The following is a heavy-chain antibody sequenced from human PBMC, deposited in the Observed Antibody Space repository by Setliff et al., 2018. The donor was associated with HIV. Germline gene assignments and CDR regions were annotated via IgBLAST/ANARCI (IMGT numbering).Heavy chain of an antibody. CDR1: GYNFNNFG. CDR3: AYYSSGSFYLGYYFYHGMDV. Sequence: ASVKVSCKSSGYNFNNFGVNWVRQATGQGLEWMGWMNPNSGNAEYAQRFQGRVTLTRNTSISTAYMELSSLTSEDTAVYFCAYYSSGSFYLGYYFYHGMDVWGQGTTVTVSS. D-gene: IGHD3-10*01. J-gene: IGHJ6*02. V-gene: IGHV1-8*01. CDR2: MNPNSGNA.